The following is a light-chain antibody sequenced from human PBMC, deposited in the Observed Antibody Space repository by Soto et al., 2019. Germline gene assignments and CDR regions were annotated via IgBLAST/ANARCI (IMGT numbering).Light chain of an antibody. J-gene: IGLJ3*02. CDR2: EVS. V-gene: IGLV2-14*01. Sequence: QSALTQPASVSGSPGQSITISCTGSKNDIGDYKYVSWYQHHPGKAPKLIIYEVSNRPSGISFRFSGSKSGNTASLTISSLQTEDEADYHCSSYTTSSTLRVFGGGTKLTVL. CDR1: KNDIGDYKY. CDR3: SSYTTSSTLRV.